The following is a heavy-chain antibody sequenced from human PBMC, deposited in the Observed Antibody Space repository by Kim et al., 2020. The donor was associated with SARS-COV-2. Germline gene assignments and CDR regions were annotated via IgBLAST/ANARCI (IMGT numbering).Heavy chain of an antibody. CDR1: GGTFSSYA. CDR2: IIPIFGTA. D-gene: IGHD3-10*01. CDR3: ARGGCGSGSYYKTSFDY. Sequence: SVKVSCKASGGTFSSYAISWVRQAPGQGLEWMGGIIPIFGTANYAQKFQGRVTITADESTSTAYMELSSLRSEDTAVYYCARGGCGSGSYYKTSFDYWGQGTLVTVSS. J-gene: IGHJ4*02. V-gene: IGHV1-69*13.